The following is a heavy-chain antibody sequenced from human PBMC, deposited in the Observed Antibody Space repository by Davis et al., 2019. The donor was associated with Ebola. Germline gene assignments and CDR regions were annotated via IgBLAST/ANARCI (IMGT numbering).Heavy chain of an antibody. J-gene: IGHJ4*02. Sequence: GESLKISCVASGFSFSSYSMNWVRQAPGKGLEWVSYISSSFSTIYYADSVKGRFTIPRDNAKNSLYLQMNSLRAEDTAVYYCAREASTAYCRGDCSDYWGQGILVTVST. CDR3: AREASTAYCRGDCSDY. D-gene: IGHD2-21*02. CDR1: GFSFSSYS. CDR2: ISSSFSTI. V-gene: IGHV3-48*04.